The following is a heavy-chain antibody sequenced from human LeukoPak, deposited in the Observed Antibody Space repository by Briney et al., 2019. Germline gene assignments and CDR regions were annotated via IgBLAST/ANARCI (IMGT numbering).Heavy chain of an antibody. CDR3: ARRSSGWYQDY. D-gene: IGHD6-19*01. Sequence: PGESLKISCAGSGYSFTSYWIGWLRQIRGEGLEWMGIIYPGDSDTRYSPSFQGQVTISADKSTSTAYLQWSSLKASDTAMYYCARRSSGWYQDYWGQGTLVTVSS. CDR2: IYPGDSDT. V-gene: IGHV5-51*01. J-gene: IGHJ4*02. CDR1: GYSFTSYW.